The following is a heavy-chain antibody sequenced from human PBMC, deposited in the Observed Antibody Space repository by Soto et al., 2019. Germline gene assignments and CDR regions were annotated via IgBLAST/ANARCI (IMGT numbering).Heavy chain of an antibody. D-gene: IGHD6-25*01. J-gene: IGHJ6*02. CDR2: ISGSSSDT. Sequence: GGSLRLSCAASGFSFSHNYMNWIRQVPGKGLEWLSYISGSSSDTNYADSVRGRFTISRDNAKNSLYLQMNSLRVEDTGVYYCVKEARLADVWGQGTTVTVSS. V-gene: IGHV3-11*06. CDR3: VKEARLADV. CDR1: GFSFSHNY.